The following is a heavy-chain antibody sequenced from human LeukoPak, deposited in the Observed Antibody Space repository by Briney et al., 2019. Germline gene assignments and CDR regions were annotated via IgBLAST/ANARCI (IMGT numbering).Heavy chain of an antibody. V-gene: IGHV3-9*01. CDR3: AKDLDCSGGSCYSVPQRYYYYGMDV. CDR1: GFTFDDYA. D-gene: IGHD2-15*01. Sequence: GGSLRLSCAASGFTFDDYAMHWVRQAPGKGLEWVSGISWNSGSIGYADSVKGRFTISRDNAKNSLYLQMNSLRAEDTALYYCAKDLDCSGGSCYSVPQRYYYYGMDVWGQGTTVTVSS. J-gene: IGHJ6*02. CDR2: ISWNSGSI.